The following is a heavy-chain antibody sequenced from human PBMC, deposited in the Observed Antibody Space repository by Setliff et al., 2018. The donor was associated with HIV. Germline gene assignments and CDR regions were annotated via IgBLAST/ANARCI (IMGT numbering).Heavy chain of an antibody. CDR2: IVVGSGNT. Sequence: RPSVKVSCKASGFTFTNSAVQWVRQARGQRLEWIGWIVVGSGNTNYAQKFQERVTITRDMSTSRAYMELSGLRTEDTAVYYCAADPQTGTTSYDAFDIWGQGTVVTVSS. V-gene: IGHV1-58*01. J-gene: IGHJ3*02. CDR3: AADPQTGTTSYDAFDI. D-gene: IGHD1-7*01. CDR1: GFTFTNSA.